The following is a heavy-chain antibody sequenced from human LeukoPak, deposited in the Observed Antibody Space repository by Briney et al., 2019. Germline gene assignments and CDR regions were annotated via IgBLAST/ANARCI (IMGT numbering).Heavy chain of an antibody. V-gene: IGHV5-51*01. CDR1: GYRFTIYW. CDR2: IYPGNSDT. Sequence: RGESLKISCKGSGYRFTIYWIGWVRQMPGKGLEWMAIIYPGNSDTRYSPSFQGQVTISVDKSINTAYLQWSSLKASDTAMYYCVRFDYGSNLVGDAFDVWGQGTMVTVSS. J-gene: IGHJ3*01. D-gene: IGHD4-23*01. CDR3: VRFDYGSNLVGDAFDV.